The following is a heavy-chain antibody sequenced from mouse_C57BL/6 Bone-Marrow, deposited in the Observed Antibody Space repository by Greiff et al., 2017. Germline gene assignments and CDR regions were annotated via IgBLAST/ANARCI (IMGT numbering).Heavy chain of an antibody. J-gene: IGHJ2*01. CDR2: IDPEAGET. Sequence: VQLQESGAELVKPWASVKLSCTASGFHIQDSYMHWLKQRTEQGLAWIGRIDPEAGETKYAPTFPGKAAITADPSSNTAYLPVSSLKSEDTAGYYCARWTWGYFDYWGQGTTLTGSS. CDR3: ARWTWGYFDY. V-gene: IGHV14-2*01. CDR1: GFHIQDSY.